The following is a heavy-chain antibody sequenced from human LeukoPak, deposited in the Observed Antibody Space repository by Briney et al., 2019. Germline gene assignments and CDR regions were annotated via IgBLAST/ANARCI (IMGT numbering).Heavy chain of an antibody. D-gene: IGHD5/OR15-5a*01. CDR2: IAHDGSSV. J-gene: IGHJ5*02. CDR3: ARDVSLYDGKSGWFGP. V-gene: IGHV3-30*04. Sequence: GGSLRLSCEASGFSFSSYAMHWVRQAPGKGLEWMAIIAHDGSSVVYADSVKGRLTLSRDNSKNTVQLQMNSLSAEDTAVYYCARDVSLYDGKSGWFGPWGQGALVYV. CDR1: GFSFSSYA.